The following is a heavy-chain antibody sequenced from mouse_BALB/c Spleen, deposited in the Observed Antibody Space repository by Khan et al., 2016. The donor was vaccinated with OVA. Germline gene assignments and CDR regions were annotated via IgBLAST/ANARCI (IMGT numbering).Heavy chain of an antibody. Sequence: VQLKESGAELVKPGASVKLSCTASGFNIKDTYMHWVKQRPEQGLEWIGRIAPANGNTKYDPKFQGQATITADTSSNTSYLQLSSLTAEDTAVYYGARPSYDPRDFDVWGAGTTVTVSS. CDR2: IAPANGNT. V-gene: IGHV14-3*02. D-gene: IGHD2-3*01. J-gene: IGHJ1*01. CDR3: ARPSYDPRDFDV. CDR1: GFNIKDTY.